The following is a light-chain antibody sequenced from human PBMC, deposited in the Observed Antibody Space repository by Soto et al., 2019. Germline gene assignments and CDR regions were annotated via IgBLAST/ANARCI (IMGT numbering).Light chain of an antibody. Sequence: DIQMTQSPSSVSASVGDRIIITCRASQYISTWLAWYQQKPGEAPKLLIFAASRLHGGVPSRFSASGSGTDFTVTINNLQPEDFATYSCHQADSVPLTFGGGTKVEVK. V-gene: IGKV1D-12*01. CDR1: QYISTW. CDR3: HQADSVPLT. J-gene: IGKJ4*01. CDR2: AAS.